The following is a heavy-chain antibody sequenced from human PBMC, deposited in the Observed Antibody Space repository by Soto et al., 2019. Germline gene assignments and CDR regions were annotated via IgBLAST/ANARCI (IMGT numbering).Heavy chain of an antibody. Sequence: ASVKVSCKASGYTFTSYAMHWVRQAPGQRLEWMGWINAGNGNTKYSQKLQGRVTITRDTSASTAYMKLSSLRSEDTAVYYCARDLGEYYDFWSGYPFSYYYGMDVWGQGTTVTVSS. V-gene: IGHV1-3*01. CDR2: INAGNGNT. CDR3: ARDLGEYYDFWSGYPFSYYYGMDV. CDR1: GYTFTSYA. J-gene: IGHJ6*02. D-gene: IGHD3-3*01.